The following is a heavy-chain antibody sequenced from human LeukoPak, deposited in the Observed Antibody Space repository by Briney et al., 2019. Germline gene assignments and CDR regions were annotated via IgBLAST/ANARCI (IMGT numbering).Heavy chain of an antibody. Sequence: ETLSLTCTVSGGSISSSSYYWGWIRQPPGKGLEWIGSIYYSGSTYYNPSLKSRVTISVDTSKNQFSLKLSSVTAADTAVYYCARLPDSGSLDYWGQGTLVTVSS. CDR3: ARLPDSGSLDY. D-gene: IGHD1-26*01. J-gene: IGHJ4*02. CDR1: GGSISSSSYY. CDR2: IYYSGST. V-gene: IGHV4-39*01.